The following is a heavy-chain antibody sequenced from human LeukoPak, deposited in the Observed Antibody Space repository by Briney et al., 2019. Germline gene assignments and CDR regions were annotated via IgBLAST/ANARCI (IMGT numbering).Heavy chain of an antibody. V-gene: IGHV3-20*04. CDR2: INWNGGST. J-gene: IGHJ3*02. CDR1: GFTFDDYG. D-gene: IGHD3-10*01. CDR3: AREDYYYGSGSPLGAFDI. Sequence: PGGSLRLSCAASGFTFDDYGMSWVRQAPGKGLEWVSGINWNGGSTGYADSVKGRFTISRGNAKNSLYLQMNSLRAEDTALYYCAREDYYYGSGSPLGAFDIWGQGTMVTVSS.